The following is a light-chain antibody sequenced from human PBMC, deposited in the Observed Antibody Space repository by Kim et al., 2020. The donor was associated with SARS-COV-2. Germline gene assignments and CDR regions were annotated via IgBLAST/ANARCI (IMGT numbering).Light chain of an antibody. Sequence: QSVTISCTGTSSDVGGYNYVSWYQQYPGKAPKLMIYEVTKRPSGVPDRCSGSKSGNTASLTVSGLQAEDEADYYCSSYAGSNNFVVFGGGTQLTVL. V-gene: IGLV2-8*01. CDR2: EVT. J-gene: IGLJ2*01. CDR3: SSYAGSNNFVV. CDR1: SSDVGGYNY.